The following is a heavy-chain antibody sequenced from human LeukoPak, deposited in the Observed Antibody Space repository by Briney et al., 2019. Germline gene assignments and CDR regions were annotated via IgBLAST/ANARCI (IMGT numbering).Heavy chain of an antibody. J-gene: IGHJ3*02. V-gene: IGHV3-7*03. CDR3: ARTYRLLQTYYYDSSGYYSDAFDI. CDR2: IKQDGSEK. Sequence: AGGSLRLSCAASGFTFSSYWMSWVRQAPGKGLEWVANIKQDGSEKYYVDSVKGRFTISRDNAKNPLYLQMNSLRAEDTAVYYCARTYRLLQTYYYDSSGYYSDAFDIWGQGTMVTVSS. D-gene: IGHD3-22*01. CDR1: GFTFSSYW.